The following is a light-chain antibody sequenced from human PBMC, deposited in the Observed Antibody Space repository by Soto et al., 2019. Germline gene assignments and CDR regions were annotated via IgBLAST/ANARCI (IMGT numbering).Light chain of an antibody. CDR1: SSDIGAYDY. J-gene: IGLJ1*01. CDR2: EVN. V-gene: IGLV2-14*01. Sequence: LTQPASLSGSPGQSITISCTGTSSDIGAYDYVSWFQQHPGKAPKLMISEVNNRPSGVSNRFSGSKSGNTAYLTISGLQVEDEAEYFCFSFPTTSTHGFGTGTKVTVL. CDR3: FSFPTTSTHG.